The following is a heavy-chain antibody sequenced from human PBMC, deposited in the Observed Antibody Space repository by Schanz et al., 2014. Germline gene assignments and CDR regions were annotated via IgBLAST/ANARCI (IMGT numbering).Heavy chain of an antibody. CDR3: ARDTTWRLDL. D-gene: IGHD1-1*01. CDR1: GFTFSDYY. Sequence: QEQLVESGGGLVKPGGSLRLSCAASGFTFSDYYMSWIRQAPGKGLEWIGEIYHTGSTNYNPSLKSRVTISVDTSKNQFSLTLTSLTAADTAVYYCARDTTWRLDLWGRGTLVTVSS. J-gene: IGHJ2*01. CDR2: IYHTGST. V-gene: IGHV4-34*09.